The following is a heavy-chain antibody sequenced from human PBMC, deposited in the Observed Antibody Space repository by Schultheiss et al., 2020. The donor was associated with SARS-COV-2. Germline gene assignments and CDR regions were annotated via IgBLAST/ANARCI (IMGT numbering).Heavy chain of an antibody. CDR2: ILYDGSKI. V-gene: IGHV3-30*09. J-gene: IGHJ4*02. Sequence: GESLKISCAASGFTFSSYWMHWVRQAPGKGLEWVASILYDGSKIYYADSVKGRFAISRDNSKNTLYLQMNSLRAEDTAVYYCAREDTMGLYGSGSYPYWGQGTLVTVSS. D-gene: IGHD3-10*01. CDR1: GFTFSSYW. CDR3: AREDTMGLYGSGSYPY.